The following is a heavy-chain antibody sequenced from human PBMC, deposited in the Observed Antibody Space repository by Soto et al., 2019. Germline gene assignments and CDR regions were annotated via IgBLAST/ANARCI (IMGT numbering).Heavy chain of an antibody. V-gene: IGHV1-2*04. CDR3: ARGHEFGGNSDAYDI. J-gene: IGHJ3*02. CDR2: INPNSGGT. Sequence: ASVKVCCKASGYTFTGYYMHWVRQAPGQGLEWMGWINPNSGGTNYAQKFQGWVTMTRDTSISTAYMELRSLLSEDTAVYYCARGHEFGGNSDAYDIWGQGTVVTVSS. D-gene: IGHD2-21*01. CDR1: GYTFTGYY.